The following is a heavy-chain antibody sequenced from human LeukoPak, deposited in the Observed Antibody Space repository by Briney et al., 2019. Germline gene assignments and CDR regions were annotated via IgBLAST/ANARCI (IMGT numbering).Heavy chain of an antibody. CDR2: ISTTSGTI. J-gene: IGHJ4*02. V-gene: IGHV3-48*01. CDR3: ARPSFQRWLQLGGD. D-gene: IGHD5-24*01. CDR1: GFTFSSYS. Sequence: GGSLRLSWAASGFTFSSYSMNWVRQAPGKGLEWVSYISTTSGTIYYADSVKGRFTISRDNAKNSLYLQMNSLRVEDTAVYHCARPSFQRWLQLGGDWGRGTLVTVSS.